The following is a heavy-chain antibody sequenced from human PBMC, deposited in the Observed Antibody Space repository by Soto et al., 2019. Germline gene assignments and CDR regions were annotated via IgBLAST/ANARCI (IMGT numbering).Heavy chain of an antibody. V-gene: IGHV3-7*05. CDR3: ARDSLAFDF. CDR2: IKEDGIQK. CDR1: GFTFSSYW. J-gene: IGHJ3*01. Sequence: EVQLVESGGGLVQPGGSLRLSCAASGFTFSSYWMSWVRQAPGKGLEWVANIKEDGIQKNYVDSVKGRFTISRDNAKNSLYLQMNSLRADDTAVYYCARDSLAFDFWGQGTMVTVSS.